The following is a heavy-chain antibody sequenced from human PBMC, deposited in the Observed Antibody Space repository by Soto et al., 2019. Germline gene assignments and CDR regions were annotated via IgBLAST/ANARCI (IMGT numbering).Heavy chain of an antibody. V-gene: IGHV3-21*01. J-gene: IGHJ6*02. CDR1: GFTFSRYA. CDR3: ARDRGGCGASVCLLYGMDV. D-gene: IGHD2-21*01. Sequence: GGSLRLSCAASGFTFSRYALNWVRPTPGKGLEWVSSISSSSTYISYADSVKGRFTVSRDNAKNSLYLQMNSLGDEDTAFYYCARDRGGCGASVCLLYGMDVWGQGTTVTVSS. CDR2: ISSSSTYI.